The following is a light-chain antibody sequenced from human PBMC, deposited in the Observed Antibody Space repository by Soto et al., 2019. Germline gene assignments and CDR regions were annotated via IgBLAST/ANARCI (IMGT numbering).Light chain of an antibody. CDR1: QSVSSSY. Sequence: RSPGSECVSLGEGAALSSKAIQSVSSSYLAWYQQKPGQAPRLLIYGAPTRATGIPARFRGSGSGTEFTLTISSLQSEDFAVYYCQHYNNWPPWTFGQGTKVDIK. J-gene: IGKJ1*01. CDR3: QHYNNWPPWT. CDR2: GAP. V-gene: IGKV3-15*01.